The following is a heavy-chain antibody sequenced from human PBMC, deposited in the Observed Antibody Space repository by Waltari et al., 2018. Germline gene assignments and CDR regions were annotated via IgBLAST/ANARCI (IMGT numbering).Heavy chain of an antibody. D-gene: IGHD3-22*01. V-gene: IGHV4-34*01. Sequence: QVQLQQWGAGLLKPSETLSLTCAVYGGSFSGYYWRWIRQPPGKGLEWIGEINHSGSTNYNPSLKSRVTISVDTSKNQFSLKLSSVTAADTAVYYCARAGDSSGYYYTGIYYYGMDVWGQGTTVTVSS. CDR1: GGSFSGYY. J-gene: IGHJ6*02. CDR3: ARAGDSSGYYYTGIYYYGMDV. CDR2: INHSGST.